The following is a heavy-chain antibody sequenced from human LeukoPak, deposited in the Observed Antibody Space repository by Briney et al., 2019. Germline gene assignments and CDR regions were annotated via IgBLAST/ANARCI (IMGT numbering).Heavy chain of an antibody. CDR1: GFNFRGYA. V-gene: IGHV3-30*02. CDR2: IRSGGSTK. CDR3: VKERGSTTWLGSY. D-gene: IGHD2-2*01. J-gene: IGHJ4*02. Sequence: GGSLRLSCAASGFNFRGYAMHWVRQAPGKGLEWVAFIRSGGSTKYYADSVKGRFTISRDNSKNTLFLQMNSLRVEDTGVFYCVKERGSTTWLGSYWGQGTLVTVSS.